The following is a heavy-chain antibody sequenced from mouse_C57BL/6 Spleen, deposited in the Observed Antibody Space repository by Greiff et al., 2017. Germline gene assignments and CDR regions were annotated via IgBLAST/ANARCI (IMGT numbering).Heavy chain of an antibody. V-gene: IGHV1-55*01. CDR3: AKSPYYYGSSFHFDD. D-gene: IGHD1-1*01. J-gene: IGHJ2*01. Sequence: VKLVESGAELVKPGASVKMSCKASGYTFTSYWITWVKQRPGQGLEWIGDIYPASGSTNYNEKFKSKATLTVNSSSSTAYMQLSSLTSEDSAVYNCAKSPYYYGSSFHFDDWGQGTTLTVSS. CDR1: GYTFTSYW. CDR2: IYPASGST.